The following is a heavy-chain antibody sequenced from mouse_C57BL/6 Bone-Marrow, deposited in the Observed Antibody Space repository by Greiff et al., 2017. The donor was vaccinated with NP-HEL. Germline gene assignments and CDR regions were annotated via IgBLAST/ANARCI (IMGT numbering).Heavy chain of an antibody. D-gene: IGHD1-1*02. CDR3: ARRTMPRGYAMDY. V-gene: IGHV1-20*01. CDR1: GYSFTGYF. CDR2: INPYNGDT. Sequence: EVKLMESGPELVKPGDSVKISCKASGYSFTGYFMNWVMQSHGKSLEWIGRINPYNGDTFYNQKFKGKATLTVDKSSSTAHMELRSLTSEDSAVYYCARRTMPRGYAMDYWGQGTSVTVSS. J-gene: IGHJ4*01.